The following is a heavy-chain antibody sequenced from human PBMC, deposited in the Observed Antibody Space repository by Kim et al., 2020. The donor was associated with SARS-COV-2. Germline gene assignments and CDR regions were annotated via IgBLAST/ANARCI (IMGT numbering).Heavy chain of an antibody. J-gene: IGHJ5*02. CDR1: GFTFSSYA. CDR3: AKEVGGYYDFWNAEYNWFDP. Sequence: GGSLRLSCAASGFTFSSYAMSWVRQAPGKGLEWVSAISGSGGSTYYADSVKGRFTISRDNSKNTLYLQMNSLRAEDTAVYYCAKEVGGYYDFWNAEYNWFDPWGQGTLVTVSS. D-gene: IGHD3-3*01. CDR2: ISGSGGST. V-gene: IGHV3-23*01.